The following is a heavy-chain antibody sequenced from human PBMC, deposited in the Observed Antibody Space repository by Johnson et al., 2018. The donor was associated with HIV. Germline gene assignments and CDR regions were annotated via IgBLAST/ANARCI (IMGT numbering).Heavy chain of an antibody. CDR1: GFTFSDHW. J-gene: IGHJ3*02. CDR2: ISWNSGSI. CDR3: ARDFPPQRVTTVVTERLGAFDI. D-gene: IGHD4-23*01. V-gene: IGHV3-74*01. Sequence: VQLVESGGGLVQPGGSLRLSCGASGFTFSDHWMQWVRQVPGQGLVWVSRISWNSGSIGFADSVKGRFTISRDNSKNTLYLQMNSLRAEDTAVYYCARDFPPQRVTTVVTERLGAFDIWGQGTMVTVSS.